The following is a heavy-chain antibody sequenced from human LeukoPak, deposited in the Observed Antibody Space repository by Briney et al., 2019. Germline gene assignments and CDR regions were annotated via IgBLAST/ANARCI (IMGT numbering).Heavy chain of an antibody. D-gene: IGHD5-24*01. CDR2: IKQDGSEK. CDR1: GFTFDDYG. CDR3: ASAADGYKE. V-gene: IGHV3-7*01. Sequence: GGSLRLSCAASGFTFDDYGMSWVRQAPGKGLEWVANIKQDGSEKYYVDSVKGRFTISRDNAKNSLYLQMNSLRAEDTAVYYCASAADGYKEWGQGTLVTVSS. J-gene: IGHJ4*02.